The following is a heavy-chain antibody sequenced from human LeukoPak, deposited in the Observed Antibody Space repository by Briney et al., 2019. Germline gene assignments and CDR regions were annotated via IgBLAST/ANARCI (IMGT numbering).Heavy chain of an antibody. CDR2: INPNSGGT. D-gene: IGHD6-6*01. Sequence: GASVKVSCKASGYTFTGCYMHWVRQAPGQGLEWMGWINPNSGGTNYAQKFQGRVTMTRDTSISTAYMELSRLRSDDTAVYYCARHSSSYSDAFDIWGQGTMVTVSS. J-gene: IGHJ3*02. CDR3: ARHSSSYSDAFDI. V-gene: IGHV1-2*02. CDR1: GYTFTGCY.